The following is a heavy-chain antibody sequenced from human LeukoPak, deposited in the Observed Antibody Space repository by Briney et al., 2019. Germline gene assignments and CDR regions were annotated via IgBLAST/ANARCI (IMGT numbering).Heavy chain of an antibody. J-gene: IGHJ6*03. CDR3: AREVRYSYGPYYYYYYMDV. Sequence: PSETLCLTCTVSGGSISSYYWSWIRQPPGKGLEWIGYIYYSGSTNYNPSLKSRVTISVDTSKNQLSLKLSSVTAADMAVYYCAREVRYSYGPYYYYYYMDVWGKGTTVTVSS. D-gene: IGHD5-18*01. CDR2: IYYSGST. CDR1: GGSISSYY. V-gene: IGHV4-59*01.